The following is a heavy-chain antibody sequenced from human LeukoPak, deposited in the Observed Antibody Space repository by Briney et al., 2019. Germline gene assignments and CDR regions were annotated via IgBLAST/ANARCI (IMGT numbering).Heavy chain of an antibody. V-gene: IGHV1-18*01. Sequence: GASVKVSCKASGYTFTSYGISWVRQAPGQGLAWMGWISAYNGNTNYAQKLQGRVTMTTDTSTSTAYMELRSLRSDDTAVYYCARAGQFDFWSGYFDYWGQGTLVTVSS. D-gene: IGHD3-3*01. CDR2: ISAYNGNT. J-gene: IGHJ4*02. CDR3: ARAGQFDFWSGYFDY. CDR1: GYTFTSYG.